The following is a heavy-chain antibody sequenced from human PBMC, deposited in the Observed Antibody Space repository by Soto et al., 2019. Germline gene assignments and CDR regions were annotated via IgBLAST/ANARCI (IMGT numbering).Heavy chain of an antibody. CDR3: ARVALPESTRGYSPKKIHYGMDV. CDR2: MNPNSGNT. CDR1: GYTFTSYD. V-gene: IGHV1-8*01. J-gene: IGHJ6*02. Sequence: ASVKVSCKASGYTFTSYDINWVRQATGQGLEWMGWMNPNSGNTGYAQKFQGRVTMTRNTSISTAYMELSSLRSEDTAVYYCARVALPESTRGYSPKKIHYGMDVWGQGTTVTSP. D-gene: IGHD5-18*01.